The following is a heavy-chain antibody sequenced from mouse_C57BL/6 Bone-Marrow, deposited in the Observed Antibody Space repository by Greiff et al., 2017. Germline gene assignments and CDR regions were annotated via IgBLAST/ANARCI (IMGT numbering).Heavy chain of an antibody. CDR3: ARIYYDYDAWFAD. J-gene: IGHJ3*01. CDR2: ISSGSSTI. Sequence: EVQVVESGGGLVKPGGSLKLSCAASGFTFSDYGMHWVRQAPEKGLEWVAYISSGSSTIYYADTVKGRFTISRDNAKNTLFLQMTSLRSEDTAMYYCARIYYDYDAWFADWGQGTLVTVSA. V-gene: IGHV5-17*01. CDR1: GFTFSDYG. D-gene: IGHD2-4*01.